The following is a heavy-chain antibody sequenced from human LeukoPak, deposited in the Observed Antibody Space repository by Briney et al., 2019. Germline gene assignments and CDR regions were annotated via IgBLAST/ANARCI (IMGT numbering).Heavy chain of an antibody. V-gene: IGHV3-9*01. CDR3: AKAQSVWFGIDY. J-gene: IGHJ4*02. Sequence: AGGSLRLSCAASGFTFDDYAMHWVRQAPGKGLEWVSGISWNSGSIGYADSVKGRFTIYRDNAKNSLYLQMNSLRAEDTALYYCAKAQSVWFGIDYWGQGTLVTVSS. CDR2: ISWNSGSI. CDR1: GFTFDDYA. D-gene: IGHD3-10*01.